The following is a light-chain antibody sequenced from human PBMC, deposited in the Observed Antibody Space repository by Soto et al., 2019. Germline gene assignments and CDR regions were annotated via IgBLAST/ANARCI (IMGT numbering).Light chain of an antibody. V-gene: IGKV3-15*01. CDR1: QSVSRN. Sequence: KVVTQSPATLSVSPAERATLSCRASQSVSRNLAWYQQKRGQAPRLLIYGASVRATGVPARFSGSGSGTEFSLTISSLQSEDCAFYYCPQSDNWPRTFGQGTKADIK. CDR3: PQSDNWPRT. CDR2: GAS. J-gene: IGKJ1*01.